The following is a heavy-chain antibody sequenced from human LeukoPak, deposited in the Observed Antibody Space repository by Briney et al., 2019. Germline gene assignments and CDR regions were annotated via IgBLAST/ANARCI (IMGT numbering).Heavy chain of an antibody. Sequence: ASVKVSCKASGYTFTSYYMHWVRQAPGQGFEWMGIINPSGGSTSYAQKFQGRVTMTRDTSTSTVYMELSSLRSEDTAVYYCARVGIQLWLRGGWFDPWGQGTLVTVSS. CDR2: INPSGGST. CDR3: ARVGIQLWLRGGWFDP. CDR1: GYTFTSYY. J-gene: IGHJ5*02. D-gene: IGHD5-18*01. V-gene: IGHV1-46*01.